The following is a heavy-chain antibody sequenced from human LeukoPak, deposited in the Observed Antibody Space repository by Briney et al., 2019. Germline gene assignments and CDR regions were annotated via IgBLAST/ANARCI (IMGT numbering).Heavy chain of an antibody. CDR2: IYTSGST. V-gene: IGHV4-4*07. CDR3: ARSLDYFDSSGYPFDY. J-gene: IGHJ4*02. CDR1: GGSISSYY. Sequence: PSETLSLTCTVSGGSISSYYWSWIRQPAGKGLEWIGRIYTSGSTNYNPSLRSRVTISVDTSKNQFSLKLSSVTAADTAVYYCARSLDYFDSSGYPFDYWGQGTLVTVSS. D-gene: IGHD3-22*01.